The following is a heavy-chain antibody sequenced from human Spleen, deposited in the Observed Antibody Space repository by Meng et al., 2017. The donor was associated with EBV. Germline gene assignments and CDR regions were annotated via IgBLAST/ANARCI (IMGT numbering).Heavy chain of an antibody. CDR1: GDSSSSFFI. Sequence: QRQPPVSGPGTVQPSETPAPTCTVSGDSSSSFFIWARLRQPPGRGLGWIGSAHYSGRTYYSPSLRSRVTVSIDTSKNQFSLRLTSVTAADTALYYCARPFPSIVSPRLDPFGDWGQGALVTVSS. CDR2: AHYSGRT. V-gene: IGHV4-39*01. J-gene: IGHJ4*02. CDR3: ARPFPSIVSPRLDPFGD. D-gene: IGHD5/OR15-5a*01.